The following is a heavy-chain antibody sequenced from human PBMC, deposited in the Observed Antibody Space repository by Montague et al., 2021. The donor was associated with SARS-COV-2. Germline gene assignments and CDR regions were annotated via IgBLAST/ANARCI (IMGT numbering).Heavy chain of an antibody. CDR2: IYYTGNT. V-gene: IGHV4-39*02. CDR3: ARLKRYFDSSGSPSAFDF. CDR1: GGSITNNIDY. Sequence: LSLPCTVSGGSITNNIDYWAWIRQPPGKGLEWIGSIYYTGNTYYXXXLKSRVTISVVTSKNHFTLKLSSVTAAETAVYYCARLKRYFDSSGSPSAFDFWGQGTKVTVSS. D-gene: IGHD3-22*01. J-gene: IGHJ3*01.